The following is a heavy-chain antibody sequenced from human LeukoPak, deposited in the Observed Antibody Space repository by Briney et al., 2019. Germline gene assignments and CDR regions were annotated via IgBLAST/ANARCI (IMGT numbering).Heavy chain of an antibody. CDR3: ATPHSSYHCFDP. D-gene: IGHD6-6*01. J-gene: IGHJ5*02. V-gene: IGHV1-24*01. Sequence: ASVKVSCKVSGYTLTELSMHWVRQAPGKGLEWMGGFDPEDGETIYAQKFQGRVTMTEDTSTDTAYMELSSLRSEDTAVYYCATPHSSYHCFDPWGQGTLVTVSS. CDR1: GYTLTELS. CDR2: FDPEDGET.